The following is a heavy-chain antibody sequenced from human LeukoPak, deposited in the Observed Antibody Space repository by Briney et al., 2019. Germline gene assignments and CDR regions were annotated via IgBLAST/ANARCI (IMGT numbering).Heavy chain of an antibody. D-gene: IGHD3-10*01. CDR3: ARVCGSGSYYYYYGMDV. V-gene: IGHV4-59*01. Sequence: SETLSLTCTVSGGSISSYYWSWIRQPPGKGLEWIGYIYYSGSTNYNPSLKSRVTTSVDTSKNQFSLKLSSVTAADTAVYYCARVCGSGSYYYYYGMDVWGQGTTVTVSS. J-gene: IGHJ6*02. CDR2: IYYSGST. CDR1: GGSISSYY.